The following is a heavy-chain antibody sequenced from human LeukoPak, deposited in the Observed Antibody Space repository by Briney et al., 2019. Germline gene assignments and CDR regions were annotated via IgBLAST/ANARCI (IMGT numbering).Heavy chain of an antibody. CDR2: IYYSGST. J-gene: IGHJ5*02. CDR3: ARHSDGYNYLWWFDP. V-gene: IGHV4-59*08. D-gene: IGHD5-24*01. CDR1: GGSFSGYY. Sequence: PSETLSLTCAVYGGSFSGYYWSWIRQPPGKGLEWIGYIYYSGSTNYNPSLKSRVTISVDTSKNQFSLKLSSVTAADTAVYYCARHSDGYNYLWWFDPWGQGTLVTVSS.